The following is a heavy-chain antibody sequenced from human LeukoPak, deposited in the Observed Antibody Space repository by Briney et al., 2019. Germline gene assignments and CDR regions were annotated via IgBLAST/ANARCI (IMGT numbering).Heavy chain of an antibody. CDR2: IKQDGSEK. Sequence: GGSLRLSCAATGFTFSSYWMSWVRQAPGKGLEWVANIKQDGSEKYYVDSVKGRFTISRDNAKNSLYLQMNSLRAEDTAVYYCARDAFYEDYGGNTEFDYWGQGTLVTVSS. D-gene: IGHD4-23*01. CDR1: GFTFSSYW. V-gene: IGHV3-7*01. CDR3: ARDAFYEDYGGNTEFDY. J-gene: IGHJ4*02.